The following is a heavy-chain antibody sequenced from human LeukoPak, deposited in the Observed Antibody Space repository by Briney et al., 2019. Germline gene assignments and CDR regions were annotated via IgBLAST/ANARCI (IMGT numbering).Heavy chain of an antibody. CDR2: ISPSGRSI. Sequence: GGSLRLSCAASGFTFSDYSMNWVRHTPGRGLEWVSSISPSGRSISYADSVKGRFTISRDNAKNSLYLQMSSLRAEDTAVYYCASFRTGYSYYFDYWGQGILVTVSS. CDR3: ASFRTGYSYYFDY. CDR1: GFTFSDYS. V-gene: IGHV3-21*01. D-gene: IGHD3/OR15-3a*01. J-gene: IGHJ4*02.